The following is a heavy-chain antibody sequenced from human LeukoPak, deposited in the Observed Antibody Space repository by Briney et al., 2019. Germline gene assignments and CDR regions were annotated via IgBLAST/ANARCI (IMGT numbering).Heavy chain of an antibody. J-gene: IGHJ3*02. Sequence: SVKVSCKASGGTFSSYAISWVRQAPGQGLEWMGRIIPILGIANYAQKFQGRVTITADKSTSTAYMELSSLRSEDTAVYYCARGGDSSGYYSDAFDIWGQGTMVTVSS. CDR1: GGTFSSYA. CDR3: ARGGDSSGYYSDAFDI. CDR2: IIPILGIA. V-gene: IGHV1-69*04. D-gene: IGHD3-22*01.